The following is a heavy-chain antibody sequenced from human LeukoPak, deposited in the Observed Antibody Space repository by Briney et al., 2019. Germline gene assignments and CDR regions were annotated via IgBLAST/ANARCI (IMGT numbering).Heavy chain of an antibody. CDR1: GFAFSSYA. J-gene: IGHJ4*02. Sequence: GGSLRLSCAASGFAFSSYAMSWVRQAPGKGLEWVSSISGSGGSTHYADSMKGRFTISRDNSKITLYLQMNSLRVEDTAVYYCAKDSDAVTTCLDSWGRGTLVAVSS. CDR2: ISGSGGST. CDR3: AKDSDAVTTCLDS. D-gene: IGHD4-17*01. V-gene: IGHV3-23*01.